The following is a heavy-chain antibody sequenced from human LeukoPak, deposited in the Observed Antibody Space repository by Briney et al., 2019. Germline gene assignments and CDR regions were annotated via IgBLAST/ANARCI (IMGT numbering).Heavy chain of an antibody. D-gene: IGHD5-18*01. J-gene: IGHJ4*02. V-gene: IGHV4-34*01. CDR3: ARSLYSYGYFDY. CDR2: INHSGST. Sequence: SETLSLTCAVYGGSFSGYYWSWIRQPPGKGLEWIGEINHSGSTNYNPSLKSRVTISVDTSKDQFSLKLSSVTAADTAVYYCARSLYSYGYFDYWGQGPLVTVSS. CDR1: GGSFSGYY.